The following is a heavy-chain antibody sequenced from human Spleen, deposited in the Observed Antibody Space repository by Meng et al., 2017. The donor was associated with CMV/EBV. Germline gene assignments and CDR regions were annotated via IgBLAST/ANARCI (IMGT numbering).Heavy chain of an antibody. CDR2: FIPAFGAP. CDR1: AFAAFV. V-gene: IGHV1-69*05. Sequence: AFAAFVISWVRQAPGLGLEWLGGFIPAFGAPAYAQKFQDRLTISTDESTSRAYMELSSLRFEDTAVYFCARGPNIALGGVNLWPLEHWGQGSLVTVSS. D-gene: IGHD3-16*01. CDR3: ARGPNIALGGVNLWPLEH. J-gene: IGHJ1*01.